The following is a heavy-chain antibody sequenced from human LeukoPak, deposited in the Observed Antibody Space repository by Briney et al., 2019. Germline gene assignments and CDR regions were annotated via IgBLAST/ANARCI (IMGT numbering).Heavy chain of an antibody. V-gene: IGHV1-69*04. D-gene: IGHD6-19*01. J-gene: IGHJ4*02. Sequence: SVKVSCKASGGTFSSYAISWVRQAPGQGLEWMGRIIPILGIANYAQKFQGRVTITADKSTSTAYVELSSLRSEDTAVYYCASYDSSGWYYYWGQGTLVTVSS. CDR3: ASYDSSGWYYY. CDR2: IIPILGIA. CDR1: GGTFSSYA.